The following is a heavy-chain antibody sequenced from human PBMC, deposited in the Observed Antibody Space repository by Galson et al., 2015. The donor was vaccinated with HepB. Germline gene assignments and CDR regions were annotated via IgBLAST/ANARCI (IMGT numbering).Heavy chain of an antibody. CDR2: ISSSSSYI. D-gene: IGHD3-22*01. CDR3: ARDQDYDSSGYYFGFDI. J-gene: IGHJ3*02. CDR1: GFTFSSYS. V-gene: IGHV3-21*01. Sequence: SLRLSCAASGFTFSSYSMNWVRQAPGKGLEWVSSISSSSSYIYYADSVKGRFTISRDNAKNSLYLQMNSLRAEDTAEYYCARDQDYDSSGYYFGFDIWGQGTMVTVSS.